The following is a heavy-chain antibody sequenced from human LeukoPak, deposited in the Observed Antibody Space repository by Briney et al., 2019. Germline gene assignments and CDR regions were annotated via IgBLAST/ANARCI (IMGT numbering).Heavy chain of an antibody. D-gene: IGHD3-3*01. J-gene: IGHJ4*02. CDR2: ISSSSTYI. CDR1: GFTFRSYS. V-gene: IGHV3-21*01. CDR3: ARVWSDCYVTICYISEY. Sequence: PGGSLRLSCAASGFTFRSYSMNWVRQAPGERLEWVSSISSSSTYIYYADSVKGRFTISRDDAKNSLFLQMNTLRAEDTAVYYCARVWSDCYVTICYISEYWGQGTLVTVSS.